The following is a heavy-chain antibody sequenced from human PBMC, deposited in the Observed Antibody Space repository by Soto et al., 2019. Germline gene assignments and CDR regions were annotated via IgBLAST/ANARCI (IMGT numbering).Heavy chain of an antibody. Sequence: QVQLVQSGAEVKEPGDSVRVSCEASGYTFTAYYIHWVRQAPGQGLEWMGWINPKFGDTTYAQDFQGRVSMTRDMSISTVYMEVSRLTSDDTAIYYCASNLDYYYGPGSGNGHGFWGQGTTVTVFS. CDR2: INPKFGDT. J-gene: IGHJ6*02. CDR1: GYTFTAYY. CDR3: ASNLDYYYGPGSGNGHGF. D-gene: IGHD3-10*01. V-gene: IGHV1-2*02.